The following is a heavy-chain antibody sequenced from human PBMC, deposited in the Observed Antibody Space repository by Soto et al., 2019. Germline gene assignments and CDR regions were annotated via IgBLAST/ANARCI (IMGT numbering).Heavy chain of an antibody. D-gene: IGHD2-2*01. Sequence: QVQLQQWGAGLLKPSETLSLTCAVYGGSFSGYYWSWIRQPPGKGLEWIGEINHSGSTNYNPSLKSRVTISVDTSKNQFSLKLSSVTAADTAVYYCARGRGRGCSSTSCSLVIAAAGAYYYYYGMDVW. CDR1: GGSFSGYY. CDR2: INHSGST. J-gene: IGHJ6*01. CDR3: ARGRGRGCSSTSCSLVIAAAGAYYYYYGMDV. V-gene: IGHV4-34*01.